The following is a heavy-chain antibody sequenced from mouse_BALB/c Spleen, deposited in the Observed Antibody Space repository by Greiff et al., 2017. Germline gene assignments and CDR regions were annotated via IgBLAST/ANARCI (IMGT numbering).Heavy chain of an antibody. D-gene: IGHD2-12*01. CDR3: ARVGDTRGAMDY. Sequence: EVKLMESGGGLVKPGGSLKLSCAASGFTFSSYAMSWVRQTPEKRLEWVASISSGGSTYYPDSVKGRFTTSRDNARNNLYLQMSSLRSEDTAMYYCARVGDTRGAMDYWGQGTSVTVSS. V-gene: IGHV5-6-5*01. J-gene: IGHJ4*01. CDR2: ISSGGST. CDR1: GFTFSSYA.